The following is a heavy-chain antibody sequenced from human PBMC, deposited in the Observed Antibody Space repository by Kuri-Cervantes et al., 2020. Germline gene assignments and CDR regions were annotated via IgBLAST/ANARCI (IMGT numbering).Heavy chain of an antibody. V-gene: IGHV1-2*02. D-gene: IGHD1-14*01. CDR1: GGTFSSYT. CDR2: INPNSGGT. Sequence: ASVKVSCKASGGTFSSYTISWVRQAPGQGLEWMGWINPNSGGTNYAQKFQGRVTMTRDTSISTAYMELSRLRSDDTAVYYCARSSITQGYYGIDVWGQGTTVTVSS. CDR3: ARSSITQGYYGIDV. J-gene: IGHJ6*02.